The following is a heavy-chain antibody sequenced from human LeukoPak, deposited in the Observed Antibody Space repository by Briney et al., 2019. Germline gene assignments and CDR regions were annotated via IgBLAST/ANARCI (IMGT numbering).Heavy chain of an antibody. J-gene: IGHJ4*02. D-gene: IGHD4-11*01. CDR2: IYHSGST. CDR3: ARRTTVTTSYFDY. V-gene: IGHV4-38-2*02. CDR1: GYSVSSGYS. Sequence: SETLSLTCTVSGYSVSSGYSWGWIRQPPGKGLEWIGSIYHSGSTYYNPPLKSRVTISVDTSKNQFSLKLSSVTAADTAVYYCARRTTVTTSYFDYWGQGTLVTVSS.